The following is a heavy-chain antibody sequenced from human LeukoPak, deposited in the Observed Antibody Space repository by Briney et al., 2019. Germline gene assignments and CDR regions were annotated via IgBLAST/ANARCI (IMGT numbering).Heavy chain of an antibody. J-gene: IGHJ5*02. D-gene: IGHD3-22*01. V-gene: IGHV4-59*01. Sequence: SETLSLTCTVSGGFISSYYWSWIRQPPGKGLEWIGYIYYSGSTNYNPSLKSRVTISVDTSKNQFSLKLSSVTAADTAVYYCARECYYDSSGYQLNNWFDPWGQGTLVTVSS. CDR1: GGFISSYY. CDR2: IYYSGST. CDR3: ARECYYDSSGYQLNNWFDP.